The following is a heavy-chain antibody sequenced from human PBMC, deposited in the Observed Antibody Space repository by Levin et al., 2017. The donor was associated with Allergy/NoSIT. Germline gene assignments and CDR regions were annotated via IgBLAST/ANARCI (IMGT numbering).Heavy chain of an antibody. Sequence: SETLSLTCAVYGGSLSDHYWTWIRQPPGKGLEWIGEINHSGSTNYNPSLESRVTISVDTSKIQFSLRLSSVTAADTAVYYCARDPSYYDSSPRWGQGTQVTVSS. CDR2: INHSGST. D-gene: IGHD3-22*01. J-gene: IGHJ4*02. CDR3: ARDPSYYDSSPR. CDR1: GGSLSDHY. V-gene: IGHV4-34*01.